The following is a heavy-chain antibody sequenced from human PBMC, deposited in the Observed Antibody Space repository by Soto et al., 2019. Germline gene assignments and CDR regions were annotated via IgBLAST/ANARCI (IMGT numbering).Heavy chain of an antibody. D-gene: IGHD3-22*01. CDR2: IYHSGST. CDR3: ARDYDSSGSPSGLGY. Sequence: QVQLQESGPGLVKPSGTLSLTCAVSGGSISSSNWWSWVRQPPGKGLEWIGEIYHSGSTNYNPSLKSRVTISVDKSKNQFSLKLSSVTAADTAVYSCARDYDSSGSPSGLGYWGQGTLVTVSS. V-gene: IGHV4-4*02. CDR1: GGSISSSNW. J-gene: IGHJ4*02.